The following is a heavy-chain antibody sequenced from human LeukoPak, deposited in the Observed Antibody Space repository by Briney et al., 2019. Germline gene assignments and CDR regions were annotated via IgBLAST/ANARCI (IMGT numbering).Heavy chain of an antibody. V-gene: IGHV4-4*07. J-gene: IGHJ5*02. CDR2: INNSGST. D-gene: IGHD6-25*01. CDR3: AREGGDPRWLDP. CDR1: GGSISTFY. Sequence: PSETLSLTCTVSGGSISTFYWTWIRQPAGKGLEWIGRINNSGSTNYNPSLRSRVSMSVDRSKNQSSVTLSSVTAADTAVYFCAREGGDPRWLDPWGQGTLVTVSS.